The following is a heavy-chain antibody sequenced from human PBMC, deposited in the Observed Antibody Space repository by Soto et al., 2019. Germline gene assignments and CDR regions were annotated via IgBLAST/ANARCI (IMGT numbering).Heavy chain of an antibody. CDR2: IHYNGNT. Sequence: SETLSLTCAVSGGSISSSNWWSWVRQPPGKGLEWIGNIHYNGNTKYNPSLKSRVSMSVDTSKNQFSLRLISVTAADTAKYFCAREGNLGRWLQPLDFWGQGTLVTVSS. J-gene: IGHJ4*02. CDR1: GGSISSSNW. V-gene: IGHV4-4*02. D-gene: IGHD5-12*01. CDR3: AREGNLGRWLQPLDF.